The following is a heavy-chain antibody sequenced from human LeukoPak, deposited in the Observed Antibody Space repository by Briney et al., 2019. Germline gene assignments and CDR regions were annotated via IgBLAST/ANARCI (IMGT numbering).Heavy chain of an antibody. Sequence: SPSETLSLTCTVSGGSISSYYWSWIRQPPGKGLEWIGYIYYSGSTNYNPSLKSRVTISVGTSKNQFSLKLSSVTAADTAVYYCARIEDYGGNSVNYWGQGTLVTVSS. CDR3: ARIEDYGGNSVNY. D-gene: IGHD4-23*01. V-gene: IGHV4-59*01. CDR1: GGSISSYY. J-gene: IGHJ4*02. CDR2: IYYSGST.